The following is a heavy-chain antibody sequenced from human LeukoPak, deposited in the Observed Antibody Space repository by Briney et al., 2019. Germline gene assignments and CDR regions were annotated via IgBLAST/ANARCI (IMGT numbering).Heavy chain of an antibody. CDR2: INHSGST. D-gene: IGHD3-16*02. V-gene: IGHV4-34*01. J-gene: IGHJ4*02. CDR1: GGSFSGYY. CDR3: ARFKVWGSYRQDSLLNYFDY. Sequence: SETLSLTCAVYGGSFSGYYWSRIRQPPGKGLEWIGEINHSGSTNYNPSLKSRVTISVDTSKNQFSLKLSSVTAADTAVYYCARFKVWGSYRQDSLLNYFDYWGQGTLVTVSS.